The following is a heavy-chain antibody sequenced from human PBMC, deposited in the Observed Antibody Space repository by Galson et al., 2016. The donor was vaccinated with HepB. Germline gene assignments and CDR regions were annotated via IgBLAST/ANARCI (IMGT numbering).Heavy chain of an antibody. Sequence: SETLSLTCTVSGDPLSAGYYYWGWIRQSPGKGLEWIGSIYYIGSTSYSPSLKSRVTISVDTSKNQFSLRLSSVTAADTAVYYCARNATSGFFDHWGQGIRVTVSS. CDR3: ARNATSGFFDH. D-gene: IGHD3-22*01. J-gene: IGHJ4*02. V-gene: IGHV4-39*01. CDR1: GDPLSAGYYY. CDR2: IYYIGST.